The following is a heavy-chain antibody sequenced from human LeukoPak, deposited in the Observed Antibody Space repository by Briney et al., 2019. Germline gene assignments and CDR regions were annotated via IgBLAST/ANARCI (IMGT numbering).Heavy chain of an antibody. CDR1: GFTFSSYG. CDR3: ALSFGLLSRSYAFDI. Sequence: PGGSLRLSCAASGFTFSSYGMYWVRQAPGKGLEWVAFIRYDGSNKYYADSVKGRFTISRDDSKNTLYLQMNSLRAEDTAVYYCALSFGLLSRSYAFDIWGQGTMVTVSS. V-gene: IGHV3-30*02. CDR2: IRYDGSNK. D-gene: IGHD3/OR15-3a*01. J-gene: IGHJ3*02.